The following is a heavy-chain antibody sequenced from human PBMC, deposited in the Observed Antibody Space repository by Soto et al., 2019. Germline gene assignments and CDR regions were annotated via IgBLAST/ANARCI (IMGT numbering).Heavy chain of an antibody. CDR2: ISYDGSNK. Sequence: QVQLVESGGGVVQPGRSLRLSCAAYGFTFSSYAMHWVRQAPGKGLEWVAVISYDGSNKYYADSVQGRFTISRDNSKNTQDLQMNRLRAEDTAVYYCARDRGYCSGGSWSSEGLYYYYGMDVWGQVTTVTGSS. CDR1: GFTFSSYA. CDR3: ARDRGYCSGGSWSSEGLYYYYGMDV. D-gene: IGHD2-15*01. V-gene: IGHV3-30-3*01. J-gene: IGHJ6*02.